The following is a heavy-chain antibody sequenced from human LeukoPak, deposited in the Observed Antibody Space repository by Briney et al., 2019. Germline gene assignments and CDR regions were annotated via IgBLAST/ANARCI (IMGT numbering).Heavy chain of an antibody. D-gene: IGHD1-7*01. J-gene: IGHJ4*02. V-gene: IGHV3-48*01. Sequence: PGGSLRLSCAASGFTFSSYSMNWVRQAPGKGREWVSYISSSSSTIYYADSVKGRFTISRHNAKNSLYLQMNSLSAQDTAVYDCARDSSITGTTLHRWGQGTLVTVSS. CDR1: GFTFSSYS. CDR2: ISSSSSTI. CDR3: ARDSSITGTTLHR.